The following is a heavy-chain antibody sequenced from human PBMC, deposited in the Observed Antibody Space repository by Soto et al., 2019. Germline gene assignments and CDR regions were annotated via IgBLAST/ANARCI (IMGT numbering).Heavy chain of an antibody. CDR1: GFTLNDYY. V-gene: IGHV3-11*01. J-gene: IGHJ5*02. CDR3: ARDPTGCDDTTCPRGGWFDP. D-gene: IGHD2-2*01. Sequence: QVHLVESGGGLVKPGGSLRLSCATSGFTLNDYYLSWIRQAPGKGLEWVSYVSGSGLTVYYADSVKGRFTVSRDNAKATMYLQMSSLRAEDTAVYFCARDPTGCDDTTCPRGGWFDPWGQGTLVTVSS. CDR2: VSGSGLTV.